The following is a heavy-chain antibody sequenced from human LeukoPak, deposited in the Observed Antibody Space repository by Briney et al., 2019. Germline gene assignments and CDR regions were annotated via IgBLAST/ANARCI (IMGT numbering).Heavy chain of an antibody. Sequence: GRSLRLSCAASGFAFNTYWMSWVRKAPGKGQDWVANINLDASEKYYVDPVRGRFTVSRDNAKNSLYLQMRSLRAEDTAVYYCARKDYGSGSLDYWVQGTLVTVSS. D-gene: IGHD3-10*01. CDR3: ARKDYGSGSLDY. CDR1: GFAFNTYW. J-gene: IGHJ4*02. V-gene: IGHV3-7*02. CDR2: INLDASEK.